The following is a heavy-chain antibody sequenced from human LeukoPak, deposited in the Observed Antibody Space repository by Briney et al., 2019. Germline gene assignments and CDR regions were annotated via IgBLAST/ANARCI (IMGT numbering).Heavy chain of an antibody. V-gene: IGHV1-18*01. Sequence: ASVNVSFKASGYTFTIYGISWVRQAPGQGLEWMGWISAYNGNTNYAQKLQGRVTMTTDTSTSTAYMELRSLRSDDTAVYYCARDTNYYGMDVWGQGTTVTVSS. J-gene: IGHJ6*02. D-gene: IGHD1-26*01. CDR3: ARDTNYYGMDV. CDR1: GYTFTIYG. CDR2: ISAYNGNT.